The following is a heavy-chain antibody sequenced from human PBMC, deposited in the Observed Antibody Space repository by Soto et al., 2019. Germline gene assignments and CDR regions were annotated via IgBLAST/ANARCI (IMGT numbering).Heavy chain of an antibody. CDR1: GFTFSSYA. Sequence: GGSLRLSCAASGFTFSSYAMHWVRQAPGKGLEWVAVISYDGSNKYYADSVKGRFTISRDNSKNTLYLQMNSLRAEDTAVYYCARGHSSGWSIADWGQGTLVTVSS. CDR3: ARGHSSGWSIAD. CDR2: ISYDGSNK. V-gene: IGHV3-30-3*01. J-gene: IGHJ4*02. D-gene: IGHD6-19*01.